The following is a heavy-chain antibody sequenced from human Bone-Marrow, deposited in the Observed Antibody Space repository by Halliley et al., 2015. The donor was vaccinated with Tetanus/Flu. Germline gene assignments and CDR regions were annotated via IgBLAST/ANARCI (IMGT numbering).Heavy chain of an antibody. D-gene: IGHD3-22*01. CDR3: AREGSFYENLFGMDV. V-gene: IGHV4-61*01. J-gene: IGHJ6*02. CDR2: IYYSGSA. Sequence: TLSLTCSVSGASVWSDSSFWTWIRQAPGKGLEWIGYIYYSGSASYNPSLKGRVAISVDMYRHQFSLTLNSVTAADAAVYYCAREGSFYENLFGMDVWGQGTTVSVSS. CDR1: GASVWSDSSF.